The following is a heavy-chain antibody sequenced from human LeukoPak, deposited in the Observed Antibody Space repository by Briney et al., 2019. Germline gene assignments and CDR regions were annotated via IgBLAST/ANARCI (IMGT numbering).Heavy chain of an antibody. CDR3: AKEMQVSGPYYYGMDV. CDR2: ISGSGGST. CDR1: GFTFSSYA. V-gene: IGHV3-23*01. Sequence: GALRLSCAASGFTFSSYAMSWVRQAPGKGLEWVSAISGSGGSTYYADSVKGRFTISRDNSKNTLYLQMNSLRAEDTAVYYCAKEMQVSGPYYYGMDVWGQGTTVTVSS. J-gene: IGHJ6*02. D-gene: IGHD2-8*01.